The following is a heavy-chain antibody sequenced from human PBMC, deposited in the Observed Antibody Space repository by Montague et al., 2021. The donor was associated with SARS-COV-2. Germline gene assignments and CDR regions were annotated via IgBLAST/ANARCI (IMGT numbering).Heavy chain of an antibody. CDR2: IYYSGST. Sequence: SETLSLTCTVSGGSISSYYWSWIRQPPGKGLEWIGYIYYSGSTXXXPSXRGRVTISVDTSKNQFSLKLSSVTAADTAVYYCARGSGRMGNAFDIWGQGTMVTVSS. CDR3: ARGSGRMGNAFDI. D-gene: IGHD6-19*01. V-gene: IGHV4-59*01. CDR1: GGSISSYY. J-gene: IGHJ3*02.